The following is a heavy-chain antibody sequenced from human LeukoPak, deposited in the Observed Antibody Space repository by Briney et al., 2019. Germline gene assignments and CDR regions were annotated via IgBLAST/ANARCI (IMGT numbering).Heavy chain of an antibody. J-gene: IGHJ4*02. Sequence: SETLSLTCTVSGGSISSGVYYWSWIRQHPGKGLEWIGCIYYSGTTYYHPSLTSRVAISVDTSKNQFSLKLSSVTAADTAVYYCARSGTVTTWNYWGRGTLVTVSS. CDR1: GGSISSGVYY. CDR2: IYYSGTT. D-gene: IGHD4-17*01. V-gene: IGHV4-31*03. CDR3: ARSGTVTTWNY.